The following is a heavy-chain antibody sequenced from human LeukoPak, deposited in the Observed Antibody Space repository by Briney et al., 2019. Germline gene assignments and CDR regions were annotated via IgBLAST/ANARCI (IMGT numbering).Heavy chain of an antibody. J-gene: IGHJ3*02. CDR2: VIPIFGTA. V-gene: IGHV1-69*06. Sequence: SVKVSCKASGGTFSSYAISWVRQAPGQGLEWMGGVIPIFGTANYAQKFQGRVTITADKSTSTAYMELSSLRSEDTAVYYCASYNKDGSSWYYAFDIWGQGTMVTVSS. CDR1: GGTFSSYA. D-gene: IGHD6-13*01. CDR3: ASYNKDGSSWYYAFDI.